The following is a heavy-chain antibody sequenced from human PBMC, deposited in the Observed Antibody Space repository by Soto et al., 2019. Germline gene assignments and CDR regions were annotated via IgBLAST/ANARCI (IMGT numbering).Heavy chain of an antibody. V-gene: IGHV1-69*13. CDR2: IIPIFGTA. D-gene: IGHD3-10*01. Sequence: ASVKVSCKASGYTFTSYAISWVRQAPGQGLEWMGGIIPIFGTANYAQKFQGRVTITADESTSTAYMELSSLRSEDTAVYYCATSTPTMVRGVMGPFDYWGQGTLVTVSS. J-gene: IGHJ4*02. CDR3: ATSTPTMVRGVMGPFDY. CDR1: GYTFTSYA.